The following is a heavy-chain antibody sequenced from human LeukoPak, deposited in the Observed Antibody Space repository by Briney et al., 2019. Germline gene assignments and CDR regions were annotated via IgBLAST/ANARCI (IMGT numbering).Heavy chain of an antibody. CDR1: GYSFTSYW. CDR2: IYPGDSDT. Sequence: GESLKISCKGSGYSFTSYWIGWVRQMPGKGLEWMGIIYPGDSDTRYSPSFQGQVTISADKSISTAYLQWSSLKASDTAMYYCARHGEVEANEAYGDHRVYYYYYGMDVWGQGTTVTVSS. CDR3: ARHGEVEANEAYGDHRVYYYYYGMDV. V-gene: IGHV5-51*01. D-gene: IGHD4-17*01. J-gene: IGHJ6*02.